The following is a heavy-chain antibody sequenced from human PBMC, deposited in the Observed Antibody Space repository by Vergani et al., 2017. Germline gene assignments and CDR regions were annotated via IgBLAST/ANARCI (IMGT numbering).Heavy chain of an antibody. CDR2: ISSSSSYI. D-gene: IGHD1-7*01. CDR3: ARDGGLITGTTGDIDAFEI. J-gene: IGHJ3*02. Sequence: EVQLVESGGGLVKPGGSLRLSCAASGFTFSSYSMNWVRQAPGKGLEWVSSISSSSSYIYYADSVKGRFTISRDNAKNSLYLQMNSLRAEDTAVYYCARDGGLITGTTGDIDAFEIWGQGTMVTVSS. CDR1: GFTFSSYS. V-gene: IGHV3-21*01.